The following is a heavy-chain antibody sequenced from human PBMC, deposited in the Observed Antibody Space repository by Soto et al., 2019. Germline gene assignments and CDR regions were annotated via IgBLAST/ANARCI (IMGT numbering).Heavy chain of an antibody. D-gene: IGHD3-10*01. CDR1: GFTFSSYS. CDR2: ISSSSSYI. Sequence: EVQLVESGGGLVKPGGSLRLSCAASGFTFSSYSMNWVRQAPGKGLEWVSSISSSSSYIYYADSVKGRFTISRDNAKNSLDLQMKRLRAEDNAGYYRGGGGHHGVFHYHFYMGLWGKGTHVTLSS. J-gene: IGHJ6*03. CDR3: GGGGHHGVFHYHFYMGL. V-gene: IGHV3-21*01.